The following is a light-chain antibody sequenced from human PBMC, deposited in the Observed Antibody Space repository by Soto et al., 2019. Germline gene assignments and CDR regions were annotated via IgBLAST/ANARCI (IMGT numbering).Light chain of an antibody. CDR1: QSVKTY. J-gene: IGKJ4*02. Sequence: EIVLTQTPATLSLSPGQRATLSCWASQSVKTYLMWYQHKPGQAPRLLIYDTSNRATGIPDRFSGSGSGTGFTLTISNLKPEASAVYYCQQRGNSITFGGGTKVEI. V-gene: IGKV3-11*01. CDR3: QQRGNSIT. CDR2: DTS.